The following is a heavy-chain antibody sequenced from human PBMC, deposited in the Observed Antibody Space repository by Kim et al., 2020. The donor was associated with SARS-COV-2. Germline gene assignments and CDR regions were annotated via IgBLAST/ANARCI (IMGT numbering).Heavy chain of an antibody. J-gene: IGHJ5*02. CDR2: INPSGGST. Sequence: ASVKVSCKASGYTFTSYYMHWVRQAPGQGLEWMGIINPSGGSTSYAQKFQGRVTMTRDTSTSTVYMELSSLRSEDTAVYYCARDRITIFGVVIWSNWFDPWGQGTLVTVSS. CDR1: GYTFTSYY. CDR3: ARDRITIFGVVIWSNWFDP. D-gene: IGHD3-3*01. V-gene: IGHV1-46*01.